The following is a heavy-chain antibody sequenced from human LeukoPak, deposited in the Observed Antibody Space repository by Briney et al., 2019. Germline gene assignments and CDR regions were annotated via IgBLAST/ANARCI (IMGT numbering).Heavy chain of an antibody. V-gene: IGHV3-30*03. D-gene: IGHD2-8*02. Sequence: QPGGSLRLSCAASGFRFISYAMHWVRQAPGKGLEWVAVISYEGTEKYYADSVKGRVTISRDNSNNTLYLQLNSLRPEDTAVYYCARALVVRGRRGYFDYWGQGTLVTVSS. CDR1: GFRFISYA. J-gene: IGHJ4*02. CDR2: ISYEGTEK. CDR3: ARALVVRGRRGYFDY.